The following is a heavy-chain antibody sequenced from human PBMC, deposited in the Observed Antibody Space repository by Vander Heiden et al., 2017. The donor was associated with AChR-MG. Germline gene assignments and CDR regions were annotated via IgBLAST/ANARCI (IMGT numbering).Heavy chain of an antibody. V-gene: IGHV4-34*01. CDR1: GGSFSGYY. CDR3: ARGRRIFGAY. Sequence: QVQLQQWGAGLLKPSETLSLTCAVYGGSFSGYYWSWIRQPPGKGLEWIGEINHSGSTNYNPSLKSRVTISVDTSKNQFSLKLSSVTAADTAVYYCARGRRIFGAYWGQGTLVTVSS. J-gene: IGHJ4*02. D-gene: IGHD3-3*01. CDR2: INHSGST.